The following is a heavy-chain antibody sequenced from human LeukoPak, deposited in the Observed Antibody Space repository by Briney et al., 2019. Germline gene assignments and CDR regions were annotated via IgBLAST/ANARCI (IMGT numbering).Heavy chain of an antibody. V-gene: IGHV3-74*01. CDR1: GFTFSSYW. Sequence: GRSLRLSCAASGFTFSSYWMHWVRQAPGKGLLWVSRINSGESNTNYADSAKGRFTISRDNSKNTLYLQMNNLRVEDTAVFYCANTGQGYTYGFDYWGQGTLVTVSP. D-gene: IGHD5-18*01. CDR2: INSGESNT. CDR3: ANTGQGYTYGFDY. J-gene: IGHJ4*02.